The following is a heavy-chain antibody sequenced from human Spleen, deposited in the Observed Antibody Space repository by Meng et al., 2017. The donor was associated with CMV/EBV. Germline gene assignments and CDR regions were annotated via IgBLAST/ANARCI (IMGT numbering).Heavy chain of an antibody. Sequence: QVQLQQSGPGLVKPSQTLSLTCAISVDSVSSNSAAWNWIRQSPSRGLEWLGRTYYRSKWYNDYAVSVKSRITINPDTSKNQFSLQLNSVTPEDTAVYYCARDRGYYDSSGYYQNWFDPWGQGTLVTVSS. J-gene: IGHJ5*02. CDR3: ARDRGYYDSSGYYQNWFDP. CDR2: TYYRSKWYN. V-gene: IGHV6-1*01. CDR1: VDSVSSNSAA. D-gene: IGHD3-22*01.